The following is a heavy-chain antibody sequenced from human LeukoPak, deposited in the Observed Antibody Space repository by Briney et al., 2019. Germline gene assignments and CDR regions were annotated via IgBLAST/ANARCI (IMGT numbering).Heavy chain of an antibody. CDR1: GFTFSSYA. CDR2: ISYDGGNK. J-gene: IGHJ4*02. Sequence: GGSLRLSCAASGFTFSSYAMHWVRQAPGKGLEWVAVISYDGGNKHYADSVKGRFTISRDNSKNTLYLQMNSLRAEDTAVYYCARYSSSSVYWGQGTLVTVSS. D-gene: IGHD6-6*01. CDR3: ARYSSSSVY. V-gene: IGHV3-30-3*01.